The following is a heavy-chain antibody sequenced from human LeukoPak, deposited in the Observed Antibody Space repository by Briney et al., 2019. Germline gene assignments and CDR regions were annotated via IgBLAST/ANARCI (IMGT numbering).Heavy chain of an antibody. J-gene: IGHJ2*01. V-gene: IGHV4-39*01. D-gene: IGHD6-19*01. CDR1: GGSISSSSYY. Sequence: PSETLSLTCTVSGGSISSSSYYWGWIRQPPGKGLEWIGSIYYSGSTYYNPSLKSRVTISVDTSKNQFSLMLSSVTAADTAVYYCARPLNSSGWYWYFDLWGRGTLVTVSS. CDR3: ARPLNSSGWYWYFDL. CDR2: IYYSGST.